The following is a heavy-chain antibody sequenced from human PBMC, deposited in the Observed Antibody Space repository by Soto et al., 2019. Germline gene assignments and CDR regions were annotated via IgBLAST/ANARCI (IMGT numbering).Heavy chain of an antibody. J-gene: IGHJ4*02. V-gene: IGHV3-9*01. CDR1: GFSFVDYG. D-gene: IGHD5-12*01. CDR3: SKEFQKASMGYNFDF. CDR2: LNWNSGVI. Sequence: GGSLRLSCAAFGFSFVDYGMHWVRQIPGKGLEWVAGLNWNSGVIGYADSVKGRFTISRDNAKKSLYLQMNSLRVEDTALYYCSKEFQKASMGYNFDFWGQGALVTVSS.